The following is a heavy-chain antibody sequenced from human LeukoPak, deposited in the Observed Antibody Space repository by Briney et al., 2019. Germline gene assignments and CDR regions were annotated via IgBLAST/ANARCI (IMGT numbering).Heavy chain of an antibody. CDR2: ISSSSSYT. V-gene: IGHV3-11*06. CDR3: VFQKPALSTIFGT. CDR1: GFTFSDYY. J-gene: IGHJ5*02. D-gene: IGHD3-9*01. Sequence: GGSLRLSCAASGFTFSDYYMSWIRQAPGKGLEWVSYISSSSSYTNYADSVKGRFTISRDNAKSSLFLQMDSLRVEDTAVYYCVFQKPALSTIFGTWGQGTLVTVSS.